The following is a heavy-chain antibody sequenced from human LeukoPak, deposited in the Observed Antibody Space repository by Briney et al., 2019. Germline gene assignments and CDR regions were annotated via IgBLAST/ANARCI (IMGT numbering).Heavy chain of an antibody. V-gene: IGHV1-8*01. J-gene: IGHJ4*02. CDR2: MNPNSGNT. CDR1: GYTFISYD. Sequence: GASVKVSCKASGYTFISYDINWVRQATGQGLEWMGWMNPNSGNTGYAQKFQGRVTVTRNTSISTAYMELSSLRSEDTAVYYCARVKQPFRFDYWGQGTLVTVSS. D-gene: IGHD6-13*01. CDR3: ARVKQPFRFDY.